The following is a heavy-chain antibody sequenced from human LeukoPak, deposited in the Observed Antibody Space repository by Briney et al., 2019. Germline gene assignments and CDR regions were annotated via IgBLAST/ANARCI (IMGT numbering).Heavy chain of an antibody. CDR3: AATALTGGGWAYDAFDI. CDR2: ISAYNGNT. D-gene: IGHD6-19*01. CDR1: GYTFTSYG. J-gene: IGHJ3*02. V-gene: IGHV1-18*01. Sequence: GASVKVSCKASGYTFTSYGISWVRQAPGQGLEWMGWISAYNGNTNYAQKLQGRVTMTTDTSTSTAYMELRSLRSEDTAVYYCAATALTGGGWAYDAFDIWGQGTMVTVSS.